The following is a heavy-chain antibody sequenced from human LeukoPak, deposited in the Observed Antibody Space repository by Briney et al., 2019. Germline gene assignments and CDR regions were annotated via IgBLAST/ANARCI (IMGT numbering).Heavy chain of an antibody. CDR2: IYYSGST. CDR3: ARHDSYDSSGYYSGYFQH. CDR1: GGSISSYS. V-gene: IGHV4-59*08. Sequence: SETLSLTCTVSGGSISSYSWSWIRQPPGKGLEWIGYIYYSGSTNYNPSLKSRVTISVDTSKKQFSLKLSSVTAADTAVYYCARHDSYDSSGYYSGYFQHWGQGTLVTVSS. J-gene: IGHJ1*01. D-gene: IGHD3-22*01.